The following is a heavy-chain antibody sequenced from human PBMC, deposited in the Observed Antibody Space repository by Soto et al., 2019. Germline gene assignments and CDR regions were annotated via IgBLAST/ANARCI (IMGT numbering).Heavy chain of an antibody. J-gene: IGHJ5*02. CDR1: GGSISSSNYY. V-gene: IGHV4-39*01. CDR2: VYYNGFT. D-gene: IGHD3-3*01. CDR3: ARMGDFWSGPGELDP. Sequence: LSLTCTVSGGSISSSNYYWAWIRQSPGKGLEWIGSVYYNGFTYYNPSLKSRVTISVDTSKNQFPLKLTSVTAADTAVYYCARMGDFWSGPGELDPWGQGTLVTVSS.